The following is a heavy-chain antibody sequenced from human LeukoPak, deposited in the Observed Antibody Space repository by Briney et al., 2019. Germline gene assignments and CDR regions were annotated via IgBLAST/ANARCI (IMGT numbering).Heavy chain of an antibody. Sequence: PSETLSLTCTVSGGSISSSSYYWGWIRQPPGKGLEWIGSIYYSGSTYYNPSLKSRVTISVDTSKNQFSLKLSSVTAADTAVYYCASDSSGYSDYWGQGTLVTVSS. CDR1: GGSISSSSYY. V-gene: IGHV4-39*07. J-gene: IGHJ4*02. D-gene: IGHD3-22*01. CDR3: ASDSSGYSDY. CDR2: IYYSGST.